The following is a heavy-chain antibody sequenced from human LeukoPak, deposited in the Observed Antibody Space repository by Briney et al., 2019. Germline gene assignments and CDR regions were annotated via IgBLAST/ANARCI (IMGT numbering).Heavy chain of an antibody. CDR2: INPNSGGT. CDR3: AALQGWNDVWFDY. CDR1: GYTFTGYY. D-gene: IGHD1-1*01. J-gene: IGHJ4*02. Sequence: GASVKVSCKASGYTFTGYYMHWVRQAPGQGLEWMGCINPNSGGTNYAQKFQGRVTMTRDTSISTAYMELSRLRSDDTAVYYCAALQGWNDVWFDYWGQGTLVTVSS. V-gene: IGHV1-2*02.